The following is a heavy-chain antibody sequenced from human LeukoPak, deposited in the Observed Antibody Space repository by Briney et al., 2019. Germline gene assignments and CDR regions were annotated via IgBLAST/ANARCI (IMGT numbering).Heavy chain of an antibody. D-gene: IGHD1-26*01. CDR2: IYYSGST. J-gene: IGHJ6*02. Sequence: SETLSLTCTVSGGSISSYYWSWIRQPPGKGLEWIGYIYYSGSTNYNPSLKSRVTISVDTSKNQFSLKLSSVTAADTAVYYCARDRGGSYSYYYGIDVWGQGTSVTVSS. V-gene: IGHV4-59*01. CDR3: ARDRGGSYSYYYGIDV. CDR1: GGSISSYY.